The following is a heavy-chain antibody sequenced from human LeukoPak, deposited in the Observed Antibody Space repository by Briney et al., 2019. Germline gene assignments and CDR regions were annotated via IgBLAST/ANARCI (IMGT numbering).Heavy chain of an antibody. CDR1: GFTFSSYG. Sequence: GGSLRPSCAASGFTFSSYGMHWVRQAPGKGLEWVAVISYTGSNKYYADSVKGRFTISRDNSNDTLYLQMNSLRAEDTALYYCTKQRMVRGVVPYYFDYWGQGTLVTVSS. V-gene: IGHV3-30*18. CDR2: ISYTGSNK. D-gene: IGHD3-10*01. J-gene: IGHJ4*02. CDR3: TKQRMVRGVVPYYFDY.